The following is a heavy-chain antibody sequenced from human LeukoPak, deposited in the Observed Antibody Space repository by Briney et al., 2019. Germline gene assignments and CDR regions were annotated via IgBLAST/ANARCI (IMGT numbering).Heavy chain of an antibody. V-gene: IGHV1-18*04. CDR2: VSCFNGDT. D-gene: IGHD6-19*01. J-gene: IGHJ4*02. Sequence: GASVKVSCKASGYTFNHHGISWVRQAPGQGLEWMGWVSCFNGDTHYAQKFQGGVTMTRDTSTTTAYMELRSLRSDDTALYYCARDPTNTSGRYAYHDYWGQGTLVTVSS. CDR3: ARDPTNTSGRYAYHDY. CDR1: GYTFNHHG.